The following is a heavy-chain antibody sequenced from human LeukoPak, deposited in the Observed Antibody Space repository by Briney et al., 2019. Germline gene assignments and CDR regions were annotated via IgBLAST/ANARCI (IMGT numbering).Heavy chain of an antibody. CDR3: ARPGRQDASNGHYWYFDL. CDR2: INHSGST. J-gene: IGHJ2*01. D-gene: IGHD3-16*01. V-gene: IGHV4-34*01. CDR1: DGSFSGYY. Sequence: PSETLSLTCAVYDGSFSGYYWSWIRQPPGKGLEWIGAINHSGSTNYNQSLKSRVTISVDTSKNQFSLNLRSVTAADTAVYYCARPGRQDASNGHYWYFDLGGRGTLVTVSS.